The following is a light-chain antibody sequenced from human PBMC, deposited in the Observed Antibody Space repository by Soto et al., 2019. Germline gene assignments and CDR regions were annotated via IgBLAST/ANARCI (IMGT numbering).Light chain of an antibody. Sequence: QSVLTQPASVSGSPGQSITISCTGTSSDVGGYNYVSWYQQHPGKAPKLMIYDVSNRPSGVSNRFSGSKSGNTASLTISGLQAEDEADYYCSSYTSSSVVFGGGTKL. V-gene: IGLV2-14*01. J-gene: IGLJ2*01. CDR1: SSDVGGYNY. CDR2: DVS. CDR3: SSYTSSSVV.